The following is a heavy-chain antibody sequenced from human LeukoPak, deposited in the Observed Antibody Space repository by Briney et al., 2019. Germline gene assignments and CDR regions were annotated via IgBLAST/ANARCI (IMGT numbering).Heavy chain of an antibody. D-gene: IGHD6-6*01. V-gene: IGHV4-59*01. J-gene: IGHJ6*04. CDR1: GGSISSYY. CDR2: IYYSGST. Sequence: SETLSLTCTVSGGSISSYYWSWIRQPPGKGLEWIGYIYYSGSTNYNPSLKSRVTISVDTSKNQFSLKLSSVTAADTAVYYCARRSSGYGVDVWGKGTTVTVSS. CDR3: ARRSSGYGVDV.